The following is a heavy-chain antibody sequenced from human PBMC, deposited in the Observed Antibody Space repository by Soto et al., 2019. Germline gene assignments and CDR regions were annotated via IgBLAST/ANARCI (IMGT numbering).Heavy chain of an antibody. CDR1: GGTFSSYA. CDR3: ARAHDYGGNSYYYYGMAV. Sequence: SVKVSCKSSGGTFSSYAISWVRQAPGQGLEWMGGIIPIFGTANYAQKFQGRVTITADESTSTAYMELSSLRSEDTAVYYCARAHDYGGNSYYYYGMAVWGQGTTVTVSS. V-gene: IGHV1-69*13. J-gene: IGHJ6*02. CDR2: IIPIFGTA. D-gene: IGHD4-17*01.